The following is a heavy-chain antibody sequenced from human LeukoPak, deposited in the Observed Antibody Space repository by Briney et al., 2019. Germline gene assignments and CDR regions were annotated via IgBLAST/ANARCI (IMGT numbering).Heavy chain of an antibody. V-gene: IGHV1-69*13. CDR3: ARRTRGGDCYSHYYYGMDV. CDR1: GGTFSSYA. J-gene: IGHJ6*02. CDR2: IIPIFGTA. Sequence: SVKVSCKASGGTFSSYAISWVRQAPGQGLEWMGGIIPIFGTANYAQKFQGRVTITADESTSTAYMELSSLRSEDTAVYCCARRTRGGDCYSHYYYGMDVWGQGTTVTVSS. D-gene: IGHD2-21*02.